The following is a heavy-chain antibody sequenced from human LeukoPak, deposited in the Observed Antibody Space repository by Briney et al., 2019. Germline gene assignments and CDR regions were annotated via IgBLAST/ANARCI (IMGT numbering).Heavy chain of an antibody. J-gene: IGHJ4*02. V-gene: IGHV4-39*01. CDR3: ARHTKGLLAARFDY. CDR2: IYYSGST. CDR1: GGSISSSSYY. Sequence: SETLSLTCTVSGGSISSSSYYWGWIRQPPGKGLEWIGSIYYSGSTYYNPSLKSRVTISVDTSKNQFSLKLSSVTAADTAVYYCARHTKGLLAARFDYWGQGTLVTVSS. D-gene: IGHD6-6*01.